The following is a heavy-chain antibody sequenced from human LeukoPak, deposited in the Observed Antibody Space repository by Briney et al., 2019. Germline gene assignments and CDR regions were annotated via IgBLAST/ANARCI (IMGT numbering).Heavy chain of an antibody. CDR3: ARDSPRSGWNEYYFDY. J-gene: IGHJ4*02. V-gene: IGHV3-30*04. CDR2: ISYDGSNK. D-gene: IGHD3-3*01. Sequence: GGSLRLSCAASGFTFSSYAMHWVRQAPGKGLEWVAVISYDGSNKYYADSVKGRFTISRDNSKNTLYLQMNSLRAEDTAVYYCARDSPRSGWNEYYFDYWGQGTLVTVPS. CDR1: GFTFSSYA.